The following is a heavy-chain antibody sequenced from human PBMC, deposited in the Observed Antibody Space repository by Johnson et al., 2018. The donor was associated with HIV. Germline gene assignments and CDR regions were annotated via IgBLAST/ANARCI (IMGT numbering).Heavy chain of an antibody. CDR2: ISGGST. V-gene: IGHV3-38-3*01. CDR3: ARVSTHAFDI. D-gene: IGHD2-15*01. J-gene: IGHJ3*02. Sequence: VQLVESRGVLVQPGGSLRLSFAASGFTVSSNEMSWVRQAPGKGLEWVSSISGGSTYYADSRKGRFTISRDNSTNTLYLQMNSLRAEDAAVYYCARVSTHAFDIWGQGTMVTVSS. CDR1: GFTVSSNE.